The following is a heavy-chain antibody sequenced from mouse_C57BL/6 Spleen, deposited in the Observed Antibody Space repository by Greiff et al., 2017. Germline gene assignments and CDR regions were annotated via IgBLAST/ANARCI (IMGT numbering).Heavy chain of an antibody. D-gene: IGHD2-5*01. CDR2: IRSKSNNYAT. CDR3: VRHYSNGGYFDV. J-gene: IGHJ1*03. CDR1: GFSFNTYA. V-gene: IGHV10-1*01. Sequence: EVKLQESGGGLVQPKGSLKLSCAASGFSFNTYAMNWVRQAPGKGLEWVARIRSKSNNYATYYADSVKDRFTISRDDSESMLYLQMNNLKTEDTAMYYCVRHYSNGGYFDVWGTGTTVTVSS.